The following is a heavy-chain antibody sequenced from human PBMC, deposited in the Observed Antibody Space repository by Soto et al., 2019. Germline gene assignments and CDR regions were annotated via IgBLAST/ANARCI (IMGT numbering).Heavy chain of an antibody. CDR2: IYYSGSS. V-gene: IGHV4-31*03. D-gene: IGHD6-19*01. CDR3: ARGSSGWSSVRLDD. J-gene: IGHJ4*02. CDR1: SGSITSENSY. Sequence: PSETLSLTCTVSSGSITSENSYWSWIRQFPGKGLEWIGYIYYSGSSYYNPSLKGRVTISEDTSKKQFSLQLNSVTAADTAVYYCARGSSGWSSVRLDDWGQGTLVTVSS.